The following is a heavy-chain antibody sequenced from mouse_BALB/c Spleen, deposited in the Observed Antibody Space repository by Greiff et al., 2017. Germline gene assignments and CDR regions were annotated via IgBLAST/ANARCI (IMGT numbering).Heavy chain of an antibody. CDR3: ARHYSYAMDY. V-gene: IGHV1-82*01. J-gene: IGHJ4*01. D-gene: IGHD1-2*01. CDR1: GYAFSSSW. Sequence: QVQLQQSGPELVKPGASVKISCKASGYAFSSSWMNWVKQRPGQGLEWIGRIYPGDGDTNYNGKFKGKATLTADKSSSTAYMQLSSLTSVDSAVYFCARHYSYAMDYWGQGTSVTVSS. CDR2: IYPGDGDT.